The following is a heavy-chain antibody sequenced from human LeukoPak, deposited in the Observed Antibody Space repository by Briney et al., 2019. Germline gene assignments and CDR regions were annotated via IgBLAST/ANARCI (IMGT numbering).Heavy chain of an antibody. V-gene: IGHV4-39*01. D-gene: IGHD6-13*01. J-gene: IGHJ4*02. Sequence: SETLSLTCTVSGGSISSSSYYWGWIRQPPGKGLEWIGSIYYSGSTYYNPSLKSRVTISVDTSKNQFSLKLSSVTAADTAVYYCARRISSSWYYFDYWGQGTLITVSP. CDR1: GGSISSSSYY. CDR2: IYYSGST. CDR3: ARRISSSWYYFDY.